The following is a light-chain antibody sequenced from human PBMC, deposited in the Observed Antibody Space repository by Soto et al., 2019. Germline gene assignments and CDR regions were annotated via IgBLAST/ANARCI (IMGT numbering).Light chain of an antibody. Sequence: QSALTQPRSVSGSPGQSVTISCTGTSSDVGGYNYVTWYQQHPGKAPKLIIYDVNKRPSGVPDRFSGSKFGNTASLTISGLQAEDEADYYCCSYAGTYTYVLFGGGTKLTVL. CDR3: CSYAGTYTYVL. J-gene: IGLJ2*01. CDR2: DVN. CDR1: SSDVGGYNY. V-gene: IGLV2-11*01.